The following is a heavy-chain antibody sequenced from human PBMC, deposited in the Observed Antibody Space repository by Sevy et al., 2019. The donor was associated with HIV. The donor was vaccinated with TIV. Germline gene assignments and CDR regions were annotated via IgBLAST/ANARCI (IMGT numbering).Heavy chain of an antibody. J-gene: IGHJ4*02. CDR3: ARHNGWGYFDY. CDR1: GGSISSYY. V-gene: IGHV4-59*08. CDR2: IYYSGST. Sequence: SETLSLTCTVSGGSISSYYWTGFRQPPGKGLEWIGYIYYSGSTNYNPSLKSRVTISVDTSKNQFSLKQSSVTAADTAVYYCARHNGWGYFDYWGQGTLVTVSS. D-gene: IGHD3-16*01.